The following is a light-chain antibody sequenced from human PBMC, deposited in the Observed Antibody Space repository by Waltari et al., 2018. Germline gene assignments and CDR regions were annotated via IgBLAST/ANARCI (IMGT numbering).Light chain of an antibody. Sequence: DIQMTQSPSSVSASVGDRVTITCRASKDIRSWLAWYQQKVGLAPNLLIHAASILQSGVPARFSGSGSGTNFTLTISSLQPEDLATYYCQQADIFPPAFGGGTKVEIK. CDR3: QQADIFPPA. V-gene: IGKV1-12*01. CDR1: KDIRSW. J-gene: IGKJ4*01. CDR2: AAS.